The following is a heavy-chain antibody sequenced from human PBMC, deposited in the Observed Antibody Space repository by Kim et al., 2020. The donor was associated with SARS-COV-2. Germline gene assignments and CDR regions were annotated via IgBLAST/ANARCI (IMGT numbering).Heavy chain of an antibody. CDR3: ARVQGLDYGDYEFGYYYGMDV. V-gene: IGHV7-4-1*02. CDR1: GYTFTSYA. CDR2: INTNTGNP. Sequence: ASVKVSCKASGYTFTSYAMNWVRQAPGQGLEWMGWINTNTGNPTYAQGFTGRFVFSLDTSVSTAYLQISSLKAEDTAVYYCARVQGLDYGDYEFGYYYGMDVWGQGTTVTVSS. D-gene: IGHD4-17*01. J-gene: IGHJ6*02.